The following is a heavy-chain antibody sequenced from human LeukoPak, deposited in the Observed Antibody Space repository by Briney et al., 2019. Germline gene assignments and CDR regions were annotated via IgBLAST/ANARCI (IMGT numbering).Heavy chain of an antibody. CDR3: ARDMYYYGSGSRTINWFDP. J-gene: IGHJ5*02. CDR1: GGTFSSYA. V-gene: IGHV1-69*06. Sequence: SVKVSCKASGGTFSSYAISWVRHAPGQGLEWMGGIIPIFGTANYAQTFQGRVTITADKSTSTAYMELSSLRSEDTAVYYCARDMYYYGSGSRTINWFDPWGQGTLVTVSS. D-gene: IGHD3-10*01. CDR2: IIPIFGTA.